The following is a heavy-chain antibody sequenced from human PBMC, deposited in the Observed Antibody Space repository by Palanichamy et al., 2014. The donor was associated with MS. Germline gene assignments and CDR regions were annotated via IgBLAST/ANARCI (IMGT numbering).Heavy chain of an antibody. Sequence: QLVQSGAEVKKPGESLRISCKGSGYTFTNNWISWVRQMPGKGLEWMGRIDPSDSETEYSPSFEGHVTIAAGKSVSTAYLHLTSLKASDTAMHYCARQASYCSGGSCYPGGFDIWGQGTMVTVSS. CDR1: GYTFTNNW. D-gene: IGHD2-15*01. CDR2: IDPSDSET. J-gene: IGHJ3*02. CDR3: ARQASYCSGGSCYPGGFDI. V-gene: IGHV5-10-1*03.